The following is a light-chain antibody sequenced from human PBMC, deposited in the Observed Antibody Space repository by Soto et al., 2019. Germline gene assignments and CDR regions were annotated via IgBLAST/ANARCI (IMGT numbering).Light chain of an antibody. J-gene: IGKJ2*01. V-gene: IGKV1-33*01. Sequence: DIQMTQSPSSLSASVGDRVTITCQASQDISKYLNWYQQKPGKAPKLLIYDASNLETGVPSRFSGSGSGTHFTFTVSSLQPEDIAIYYCHQYDNPPRNTFGQGTKLEIK. CDR2: DAS. CDR1: QDISKY. CDR3: HQYDNPPRNT.